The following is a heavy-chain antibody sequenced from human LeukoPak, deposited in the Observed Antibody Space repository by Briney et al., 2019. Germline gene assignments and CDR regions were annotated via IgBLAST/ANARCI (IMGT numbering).Heavy chain of an antibody. V-gene: IGHV6-1*01. CDR3: ARDLESGSYEHYFDY. CDR1: GDCISSNSAA. D-gene: IGHD1-26*01. Sequence: SQTLSLTCAITGDCISSNSAAWNRIRQSPSRGLEWLGRTYYRSKWYNDYAVSVKSRITINPDTSKNQFSLQLNSVTPEDTAVYYCARDLESGSYEHYFDYWGQGTLVTVTS. CDR2: TYYRSKWYN. J-gene: IGHJ4*02.